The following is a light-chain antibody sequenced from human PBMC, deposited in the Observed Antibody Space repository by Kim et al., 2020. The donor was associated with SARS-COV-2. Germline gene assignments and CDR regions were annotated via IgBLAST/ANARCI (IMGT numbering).Light chain of an antibody. CDR3: QQYNTYPWT. Sequence: ASVGDRVTITCRASQDIRNYLAWFQQKPGKAPKSLIYGASSLQSGVPSKFSGSGSGTHFTLIISSLQPEDFATYYCQQYNTYPWTFGQGTKVDIK. J-gene: IGKJ1*01. CDR2: GAS. V-gene: IGKV1-16*02. CDR1: QDIRNY.